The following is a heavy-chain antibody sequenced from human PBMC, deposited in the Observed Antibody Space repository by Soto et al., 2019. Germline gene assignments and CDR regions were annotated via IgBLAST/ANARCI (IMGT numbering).Heavy chain of an antibody. J-gene: IGHJ4*02. CDR2: IDPSDSQT. D-gene: IGHD3-22*01. Sequence: GESLKISCKGSGYSFAGYWITWVRQKPGKGLEWMGRIDPSDSQTYYSPSFRGHVTISATKSITTVFLQWSGLRASDTAMYYCARQIYDSDTGPNFQYYFDSWGQGTPVTVSS. CDR1: GYSFAGYW. V-gene: IGHV5-10-1*01. CDR3: ARQIYDSDTGPNFQYYFDS.